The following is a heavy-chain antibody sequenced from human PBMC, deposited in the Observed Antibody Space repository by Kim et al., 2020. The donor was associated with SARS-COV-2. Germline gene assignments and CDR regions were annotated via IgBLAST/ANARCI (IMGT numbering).Heavy chain of an antibody. J-gene: IGHJ4*02. CDR3: ASSGWLNY. V-gene: IGHV7-4-1*02. CDR2: TGNP. D-gene: IGHD6-19*01. Sequence: TGNPTYAQGFTGRFVFSLDTSVSTAYLQISSLKAEDTAVYYCASSGWLNYWGQGTLVTVSS.